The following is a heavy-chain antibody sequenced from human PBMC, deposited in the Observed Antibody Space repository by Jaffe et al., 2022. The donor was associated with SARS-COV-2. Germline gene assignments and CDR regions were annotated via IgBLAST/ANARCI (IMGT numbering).Heavy chain of an antibody. CDR1: GYTFTNYG. CDR3: ARTCSGGVCYSIY. V-gene: IGHV1-18*01. J-gene: IGHJ4*02. CDR2: ISANNGNT. Sequence: QVQLVQSGAEVKKPGASVKVSCKASGYTFTNYGITWVRQAPGQGLEWMGWISANNGNTNFAQKLQGRVTMTADTSTRTAYMELRSLTSDDTAVYYCARTCSGGVCYSIYWGQGTPLTVSS. D-gene: IGHD2-15*01.